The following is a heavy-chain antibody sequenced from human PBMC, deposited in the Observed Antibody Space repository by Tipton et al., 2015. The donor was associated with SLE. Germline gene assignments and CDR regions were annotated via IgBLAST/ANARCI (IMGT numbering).Heavy chain of an antibody. CDR1: GYSISSGY. V-gene: IGHV4-38-2*01. CDR3: ARGENYSSAWSDGQEYYFDY. D-gene: IGHD6-19*01. Sequence: GLVKPSETLSLICAVSGYSISSGYWGWIRQPPGKDLEWIATLHHSGSTYYSPSLKSRVTISVDTSKNQFSLKLSSVTAADTAVYYCARGENYSSAWSDGQEYYFDYWGQGTLVTVSS. J-gene: IGHJ4*02. CDR2: LHHSGST.